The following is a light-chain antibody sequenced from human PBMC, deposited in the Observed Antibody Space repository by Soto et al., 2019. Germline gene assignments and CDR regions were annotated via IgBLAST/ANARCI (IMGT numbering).Light chain of an antibody. Sequence: QSVLTQPASVSGSPGQSITISCAGSSSDVGKYNLVSWYQQHPGKAPKLMIYATNKRPSGVSNRFFGSKSGNTASLTISGLQAEDEADYHCCSYAGSDTFTFGGGTKLTVL. CDR3: CSYAGSDTFT. J-gene: IGLJ2*01. CDR2: ATN. CDR1: SSDVGKYNL. V-gene: IGLV2-23*02.